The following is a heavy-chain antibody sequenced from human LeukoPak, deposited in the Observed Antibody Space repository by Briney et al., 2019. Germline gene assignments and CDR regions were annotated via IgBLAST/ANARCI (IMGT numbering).Heavy chain of an antibody. D-gene: IGHD2-21*01. CDR3: ATEKGDSPDY. V-gene: IGHV3-23*01. CDR1: GFTFSIYS. CDR2: ISGSGVNT. Sequence: GGSLRLSCAASGFTFSIYSMNWVRQAPGKGLEWVSGISGSGVNTYYADSVKGRFTISRDNFKNTLYLRMNSLRAEDTAVYYCATEKGDSPDYWGQGTLVTVSS. J-gene: IGHJ4*02.